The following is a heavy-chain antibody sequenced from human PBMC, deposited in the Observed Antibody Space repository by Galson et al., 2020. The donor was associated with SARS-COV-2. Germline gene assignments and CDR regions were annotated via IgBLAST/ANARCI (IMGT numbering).Heavy chain of an antibody. D-gene: IGHD5-12*01. V-gene: IGHV3-9*01. Sequence: GGSLRLSCAASGFTFDDYAMHWVRQAPGKGLEWVSGISWNSGSIGYADSVKGRFTISRDNAKNSLYLQMNSLRAEDTALYYCATSSGYDEWRTFYWGQGTLVTVSS. CDR2: ISWNSGSI. CDR3: ATSSGYDEWRTFY. J-gene: IGHJ4*02. CDR1: GFTFDDYA.